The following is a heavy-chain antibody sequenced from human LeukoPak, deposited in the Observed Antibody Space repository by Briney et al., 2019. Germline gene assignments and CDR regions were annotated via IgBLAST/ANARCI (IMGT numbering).Heavy chain of an antibody. CDR2: ISGSGGST. D-gene: IGHD2-2*01. Sequence: GGSLRLSCAASGFTFSSYAMSWVRQAPGKGLEWVSGISGSGGSTYYADSVKGRFTISRDNSKNTEYLQMNRLRAEDTAVYYCAKDIVVVPAPVGYFDLWGRGTLVTVSS. J-gene: IGHJ2*01. CDR1: GFTFSSYA. V-gene: IGHV3-23*01. CDR3: AKDIVVVPAPVGYFDL.